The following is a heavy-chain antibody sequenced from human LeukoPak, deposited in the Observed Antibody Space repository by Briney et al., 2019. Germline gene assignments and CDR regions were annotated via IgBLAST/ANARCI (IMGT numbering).Heavy chain of an antibody. CDR3: ASSDNSSGYYYGVNFDY. J-gene: IGHJ4*02. CDR1: GYTLTELS. D-gene: IGHD3-22*01. CDR2: FDPEDGET. Sequence: ASVKVSCKVSGYTLTELSMHWVRQAPGKGLEWMGGFDPEDGETIYAQKFQGRVTMTEDTSTDTAYMELSSLRSEDTAVYYCASSDNSSGYYYGVNFDYWGQGTLVTVSS. V-gene: IGHV1-24*01.